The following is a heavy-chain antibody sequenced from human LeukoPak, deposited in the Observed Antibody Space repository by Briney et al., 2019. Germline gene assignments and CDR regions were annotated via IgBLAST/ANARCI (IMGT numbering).Heavy chain of an antibody. CDR3: AREVDYDYVWGSYRPGYNWFDP. D-gene: IGHD3-16*02. Sequence: ASVKVSCKASGYTFTGYYMHWVRQAPGQGLEWMGWINPNSGGTNYAQKFQGRVTMTSDTSISTAYMELSRLRSDDTAVYYCAREVDYDYVWGSYRPGYNWFDPWGQGTLVTVSS. CDR2: INPNSGGT. V-gene: IGHV1-2*02. J-gene: IGHJ5*02. CDR1: GYTFTGYY.